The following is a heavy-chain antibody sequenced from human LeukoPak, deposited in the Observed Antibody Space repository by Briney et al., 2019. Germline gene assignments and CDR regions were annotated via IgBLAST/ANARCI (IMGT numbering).Heavy chain of an antibody. V-gene: IGHV3-21*01. J-gene: IGHJ3*02. D-gene: IGHD3-10*01. CDR1: GLTFSSYS. Sequence: GGSLRLSCAASGLTFSSYSMNWVRQAPGKGLEWVSSISSSSSYIYYADSVNGRFTISRDNAKNSLYLQMNSLRAEDTAVYYCARALGSGSFSRDAFDIWGQGTMATVSS. CDR2: ISSSSSYI. CDR3: ARALGSGSFSRDAFDI.